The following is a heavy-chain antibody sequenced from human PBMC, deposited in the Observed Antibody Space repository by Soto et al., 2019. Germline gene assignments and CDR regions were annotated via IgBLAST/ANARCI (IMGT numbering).Heavy chain of an antibody. CDR1: GGTFSSYA. CDR2: IIPIFGTA. J-gene: IGHJ6*02. Sequence: QVQLVQSGAEVKKPGSSVKVSCKASGGTFSSYAISWVRQAPGQGLEWMGGIIPIFGTANYAQKFQGRVTITADECKSTAYMELSSLRSEDTAVSYCERGISTSSNVYGMDVWGQGTTVTVSS. CDR3: ERGISTSSNVYGMDV. V-gene: IGHV1-69*12. D-gene: IGHD2-2*01.